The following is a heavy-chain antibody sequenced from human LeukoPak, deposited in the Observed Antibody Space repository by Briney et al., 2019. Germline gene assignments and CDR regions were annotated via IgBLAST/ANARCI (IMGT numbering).Heavy chain of an antibody. D-gene: IGHD6-13*01. CDR2: IINSGGST. J-gene: IGHJ6*02. V-gene: IGHV3-23*01. CDR1: GFTFSNYA. Sequence: GGSLGLSCAASGFTFSNYAMSWVRQAPGKGLEWVSGIINSGGSTYYADSVKGRFTISRDNSKNTLHLQMSSLRAEDTAVYYCAKDQRSSPRGGMDVWGQGTTVTVSS. CDR3: AKDQRSSPRGGMDV.